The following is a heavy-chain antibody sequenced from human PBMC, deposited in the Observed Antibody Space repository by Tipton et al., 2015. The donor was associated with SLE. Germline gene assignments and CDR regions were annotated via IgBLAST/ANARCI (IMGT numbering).Heavy chain of an antibody. CDR2: ISSSSSYI. CDR1: GFTFSSYS. J-gene: IGHJ3*02. V-gene: IGHV3-21*04. D-gene: IGHD6-19*01. Sequence: SLRLSCAASGFTFSSYSMNWVRQAPGKGLEWVSSISSSSSYIYYADSLKGRFTISRDNAKNSLYLQMNSLRAEDTAVYYCARDHSSGWFAFDIWGQGTMVTVSS. CDR3: ARDHSSGWFAFDI.